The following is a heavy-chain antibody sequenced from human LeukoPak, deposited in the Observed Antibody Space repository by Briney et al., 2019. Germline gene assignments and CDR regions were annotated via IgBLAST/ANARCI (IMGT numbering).Heavy chain of an antibody. Sequence: GGSLRLSCAASGFTFSSYWMSWVRQAPGKGLEWVANIKQDGSEKYYVDSVKGRFTISRDNAKNSLYLQMNSLRAEDTAVYYCARXGGWPLDAFDIWGQGTMVTVSS. J-gene: IGHJ3*02. D-gene: IGHD6-19*01. CDR1: GFTFSSYW. CDR3: ARXGGWPLDAFDI. V-gene: IGHV3-7*01. CDR2: IKQDGSEK.